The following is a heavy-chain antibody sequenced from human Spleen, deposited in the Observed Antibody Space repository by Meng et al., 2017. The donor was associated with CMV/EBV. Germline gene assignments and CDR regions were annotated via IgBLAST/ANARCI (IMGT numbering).Heavy chain of an antibody. CDR2: IYTSGST. V-gene: IGHV4-4*07. D-gene: IGHD2-15*01. CDR3: ATLLDGGYYYYYGMDV. J-gene: IGHJ6*02. CDR1: GGSISSYY. Sequence: SETLSLTCTVSGGSISSYYWSWIRQPAGKGLEWIGRIYTSGSTNYNPSLKSRVTMSVDTSKNQFSLKLSSVTAADTAVYYCATLLDGGYYYYYGMDVWGQGTTVTVSS.